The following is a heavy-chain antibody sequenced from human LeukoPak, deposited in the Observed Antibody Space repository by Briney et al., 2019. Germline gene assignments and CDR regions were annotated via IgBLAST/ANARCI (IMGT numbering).Heavy chain of an antibody. D-gene: IGHD3-3*01. CDR3: ARGLYDLWSGSNNYYHGMDV. J-gene: IGHJ6*02. Sequence: SETLSLTCAVYGGSFSGYYWSWIRQPPGKGLEWSGEINHSGSTNYNPSLKSRVTISVDTSKNQFSLKLSSVTAADTAVYYCARGLYDLWSGSNNYYHGMDVWGQGTTVTVSS. CDR1: GGSFSGYY. V-gene: IGHV4-34*01. CDR2: INHSGST.